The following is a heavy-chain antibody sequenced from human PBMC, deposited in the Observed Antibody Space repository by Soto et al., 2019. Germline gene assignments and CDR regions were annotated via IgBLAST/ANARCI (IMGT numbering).Heavy chain of an antibody. D-gene: IGHD6-19*01. CDR2: ISSSSSSI. J-gene: IGHJ4*02. CDR3: ARNRTRGGGWDY. Sequence: EVQLVESGGGLVQPGGSLRLSCAASGFTFSNYSMSWVRQAPGKGLEWVSSISSSSSSISYADSVKGRFTISRDNAKNSIELQMRSLRAADTAVYYCARNRTRGGGWDYWGQGTLVTVSS. CDR1: GFTFSNYS. V-gene: IGHV3-48*01.